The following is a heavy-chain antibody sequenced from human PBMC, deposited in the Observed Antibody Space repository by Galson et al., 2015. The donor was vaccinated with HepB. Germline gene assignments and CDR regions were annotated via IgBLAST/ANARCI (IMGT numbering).Heavy chain of an antibody. CDR1: GFTFSSYA. D-gene: IGHD2-2*02. CDR3: VRVFPYCSSTSCYTLGAFDI. V-gene: IGHV3-64D*06. Sequence: SLRLSCAASGFTFSSYAMHWVRQAPGKGLEYVSAISSNGGSTYYADSVKGRFTISRDNSKNTLYLQMSSLRAEDTAVYYCVRVFPYCSSTSCYTLGAFDIWGQGTMVTVSS. CDR2: ISSNGGST. J-gene: IGHJ3*02.